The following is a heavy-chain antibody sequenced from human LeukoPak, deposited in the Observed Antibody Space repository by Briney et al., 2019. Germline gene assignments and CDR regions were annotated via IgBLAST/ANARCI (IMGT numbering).Heavy chain of an antibody. Sequence: GGSLRLSCAASGFTFSFYGMTWVRQALGKGLEYVSSISGSAGSTYYADSVKGRFIISRDNSKNTLYLQMNSLRGEDMGLYYCARGKGASIAGSDTYHLDNWGQGTLVTVSS. CDR1: GFTFSFYG. V-gene: IGHV3-23*01. CDR3: ARGKGASIAGSDTYHLDN. D-gene: IGHD6-13*01. CDR2: ISGSAGST. J-gene: IGHJ4*02.